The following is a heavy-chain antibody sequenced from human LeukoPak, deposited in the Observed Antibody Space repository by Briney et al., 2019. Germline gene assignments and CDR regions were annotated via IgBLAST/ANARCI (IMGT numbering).Heavy chain of an antibody. CDR2: IKQDGSEK. CDR3: VRGYYAGRGHHFEY. V-gene: IGHV3-7*01. D-gene: IGHD3-22*01. CDR1: GFTFSSYW. Sequence: GGSLRLSCAASGFTFSSYWMSWVRQAPGKGLEWVANIKQDGSEKYYVDSVKGRLTISRDNSKNTLYLQMNSLRAEDTAVYYCVRGYYAGRGHHFEYWGQGTLVTVSS. J-gene: IGHJ4*02.